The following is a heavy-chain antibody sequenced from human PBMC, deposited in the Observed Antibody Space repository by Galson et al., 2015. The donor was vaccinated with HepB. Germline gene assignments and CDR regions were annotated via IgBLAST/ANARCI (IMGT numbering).Heavy chain of an antibody. CDR1: GYTFTDYY. CDR3: ASAVTGPPFLLDY. J-gene: IGHJ4*02. V-gene: IGHV1-2*02. D-gene: IGHD6-19*01. CDR2: INPKTGGT. Sequence: SCKASGYTFTDYYLHWVRQAPGQGLEWMGWINPKTGGTKYAQKFQGRVTMTRDTSISTAYMELSRLRSDDTAVFYRASAVTGPPFLLDYWGQGTLLTVSS.